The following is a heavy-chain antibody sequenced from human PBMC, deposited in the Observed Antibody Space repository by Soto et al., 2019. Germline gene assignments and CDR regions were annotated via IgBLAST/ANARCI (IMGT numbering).Heavy chain of an antibody. CDR3: ARDHYDFGSGLYYYYYGMDV. CDR2: IKQDGSEK. Sequence: EVQLVESGGGLVQPGGSLRLSCAASGFTFSSYWMSWVRQAPGKGLEWVANIKQDGSEKYYVDSVKGRFTISRDNAKNSLYLQMNSLRAEDTAVYYCARDHYDFGSGLYYYYYGMDVWGQGTTVTVSS. V-gene: IGHV3-7*05. D-gene: IGHD3-3*01. CDR1: GFTFSSYW. J-gene: IGHJ6*02.